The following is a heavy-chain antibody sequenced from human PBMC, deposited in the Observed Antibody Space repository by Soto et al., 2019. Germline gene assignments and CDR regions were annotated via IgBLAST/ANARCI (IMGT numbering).Heavy chain of an antibody. Sequence: PGGSLRLSCAASGVTFSSYAMSWVRKDPGKGLEWVSAISGSGGSTYYADSVKGRFTISRDNSKNTLYLQMNSLRAEDTAVYYCAKLSTVRGVIWGYFDYWGQGTLVTSPQ. CDR1: GVTFSSYA. V-gene: IGHV3-23*01. J-gene: IGHJ4*02. D-gene: IGHD3-10*01. CDR3: AKLSTVRGVIWGYFDY. CDR2: ISGSGGST.